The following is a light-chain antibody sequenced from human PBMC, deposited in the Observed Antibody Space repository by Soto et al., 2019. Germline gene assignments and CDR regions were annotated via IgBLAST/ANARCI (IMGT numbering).Light chain of an antibody. CDR2: DIS. J-gene: IGKJ1*01. V-gene: IGKV3-11*01. CDR3: QQCQT. CDR1: QSVRNS. Sequence: EIVLTQSPATLSLSPGESATLSCRASQSVRNSFAWYQQKPGQAPRLLIYDISNRATGIPARFSGSGSGTDFTLTISSLEPEDFAVYYCQQCQTFGQGTKVDIK.